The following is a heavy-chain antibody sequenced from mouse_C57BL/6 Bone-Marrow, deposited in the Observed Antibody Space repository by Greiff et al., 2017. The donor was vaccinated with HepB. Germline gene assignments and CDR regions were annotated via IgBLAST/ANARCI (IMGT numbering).Heavy chain of an antibody. CDR1: GYTFTSYW. V-gene: IGHV1-61*01. J-gene: IGHJ3*01. Sequence: QVQLKQSGAELVRPGSSVKLSCKASGYTFTSYWMDWVKQRPGQGLEWIGNIYPSDSETHYNQKFKDKATLTVDKSSSTAYMQLSSLTSEDSAVYYCARGLYYDYDRAYWGQGTLVTVSA. D-gene: IGHD2-4*01. CDR2: IYPSDSET. CDR3: ARGLYYDYDRAY.